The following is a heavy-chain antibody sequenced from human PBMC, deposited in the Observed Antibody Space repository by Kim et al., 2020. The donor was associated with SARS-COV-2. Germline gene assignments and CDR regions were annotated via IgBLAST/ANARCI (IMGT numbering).Heavy chain of an antibody. Sequence: TKYSQKFQGRVTSTRDTSASTAYMERSSLRSEDTAVYYCARVRGGSYDYWGQGTLVTVSS. V-gene: IGHV1-3*01. D-gene: IGHD1-26*01. CDR3: ARVRGGSYDY. CDR2: T. J-gene: IGHJ4*02.